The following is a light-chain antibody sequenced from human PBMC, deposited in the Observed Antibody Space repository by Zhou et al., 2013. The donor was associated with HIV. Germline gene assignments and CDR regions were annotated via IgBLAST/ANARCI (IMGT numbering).Light chain of an antibody. CDR2: GAS. Sequence: EIVLTQSPGTLSLSPGERATLSCRASQSVSSTYLAWYQQKPGQAPRLLIDGASSRATGIPDRFSGSGSGTDFTLTISRLEPEDFAVYYCQQYGSFFGPGTKVDIK. CDR3: QQYGSF. CDR1: QSVSSTY. J-gene: IGKJ3*01. V-gene: IGKV3-20*01.